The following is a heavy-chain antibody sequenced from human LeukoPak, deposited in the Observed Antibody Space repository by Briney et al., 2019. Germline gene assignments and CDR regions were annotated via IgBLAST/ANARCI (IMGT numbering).Heavy chain of an antibody. V-gene: IGHV1-18*01. Sequence: GASVKVSCKASGYTFTSYGISWVRQAPGQGLEWMGCISAYTGNTNYAQKLQGRVTMTTDTSTSTAYMDLRSLRSDDTAVYYCARITTFGGVTVKYYFDYWGQGTLVTVSS. D-gene: IGHD3-16*02. J-gene: IGHJ4*02. CDR1: GYTFTSYG. CDR2: ISAYTGNT. CDR3: ARITTFGGVTVKYYFDY.